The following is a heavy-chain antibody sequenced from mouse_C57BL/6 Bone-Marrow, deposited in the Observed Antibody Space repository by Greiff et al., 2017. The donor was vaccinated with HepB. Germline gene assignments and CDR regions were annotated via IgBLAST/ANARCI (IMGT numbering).Heavy chain of an antibody. V-gene: IGHV5-6*01. CDR2: ISSGGSYT. Sequence: VQLKESGGDLVKPGGSLKLSCAASGFTFSSYGMSWVRQTPDKRLEWVATISSGGSYTYYPDSVKGRFTISRDNAKNTLYLQMSSLKSEDTAMYYCARPKNYYGSSYFDYWGQGTTLTVSS. CDR3: ARPKNYYGSSYFDY. D-gene: IGHD1-1*01. CDR1: GFTFSSYG. J-gene: IGHJ2*01.